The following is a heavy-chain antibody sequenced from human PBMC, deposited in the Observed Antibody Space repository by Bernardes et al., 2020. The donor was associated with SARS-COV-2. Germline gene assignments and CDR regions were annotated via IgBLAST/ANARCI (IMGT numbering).Heavy chain of an antibody. D-gene: IGHD2-8*02. V-gene: IGHV5-51*01. Sequence: GESLKISCKGSGYNFPKYWIGWVRQMPGKGLEWMGSIYPDDSDTRYSPSFHGQVTISADKSLATAYVQWSSLKASDTATYYCASQYCTGGTCYSFDNWGQGTLVTVFS. CDR3: ASQYCTGGTCYSFDN. CDR2: IYPDDSDT. CDR1: GYNFPKYW. J-gene: IGHJ4*02.